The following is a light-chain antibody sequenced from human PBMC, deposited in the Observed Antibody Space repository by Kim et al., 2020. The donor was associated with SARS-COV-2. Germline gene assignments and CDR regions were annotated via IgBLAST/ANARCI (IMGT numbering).Light chain of an antibody. CDR2: KGY. V-gene: IGKV2-30*01. J-gene: IGKJ1*01. CDR1: QSIVYSDGNTN. CDR3: MQGTHGPTK. Sequence: TASIAGRYRQSIVYSDGNTNLTGYHKRPGQNPRSVVYKGYSRDAGDQDRFSGSGSGTDFTLKISRVEAEDVGIYYCMQGTHGPTKFGQGTKVDIK.